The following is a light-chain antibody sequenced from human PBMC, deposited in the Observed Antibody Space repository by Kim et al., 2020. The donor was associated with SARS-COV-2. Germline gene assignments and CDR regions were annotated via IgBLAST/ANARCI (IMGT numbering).Light chain of an antibody. CDR3: DSYTTITTGM. V-gene: IGLV2-14*03. CDR1: SSDIGAYNY. J-gene: IGLJ3*02. CDR2: DVN. Sequence: QSALTQPASVSVSPGQSITISCTGTSSDIGAYNYVSWYQQKPGKAPKLLIYDVNSRPSGLSYRFSGSKSGNTASLTISGVRAEDEADYYCDSYTTITTGMFGGGTQLTVL.